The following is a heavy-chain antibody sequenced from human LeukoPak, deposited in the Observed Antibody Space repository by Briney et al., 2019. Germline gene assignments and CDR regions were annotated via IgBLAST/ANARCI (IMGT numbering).Heavy chain of an antibody. Sequence: SETLSLTCTVSGGSISSSSYYWGWIRQPPGKGLEWIGSIYYSGSTYYNPSLKSRVTISVDTSKNQFSLKLSSVTAADTAVYYCARGTGEGYFDYWGQGTLVTVSS. CDR2: IYYSGST. D-gene: IGHD7-27*01. CDR3: ARGTGEGYFDY. J-gene: IGHJ4*02. V-gene: IGHV4-39*07. CDR1: GGSISSSSYY.